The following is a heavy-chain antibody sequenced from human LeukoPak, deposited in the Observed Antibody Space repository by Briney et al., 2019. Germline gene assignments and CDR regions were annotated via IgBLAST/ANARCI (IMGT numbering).Heavy chain of an antibody. CDR1: GFTFSSYA. J-gene: IGHJ4*02. CDR3: AKRRQDYDFWSGYGYYFDY. CDR2: ISGSGGST. V-gene: IGHV3-23*01. Sequence: GGSLRLSCAASGFTFSSYAMSWVRQAPGKGLEWVSAISGSGGSTYYADSMKGRFTISRDNSKNTLYLQMNSLRAEDTAVYYCAKRRQDYDFWSGYGYYFDYWGQGTLVTVSS. D-gene: IGHD3-3*01.